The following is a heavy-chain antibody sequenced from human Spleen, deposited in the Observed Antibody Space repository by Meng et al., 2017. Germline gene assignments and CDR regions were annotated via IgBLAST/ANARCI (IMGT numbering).Heavy chain of an antibody. Sequence: EVQLLESGGGLVQAGGSLRLSCAASGFTFSRSAMSWVRQAPGKGLEWVAGMSDSGSSTYYADSVKGRFTISRDNSKNTLYLRMNSLRAEDTAVYYCAKDGASWTDGYWGQGTLVTVSS. CDR1: GFTFSRSA. D-gene: IGHD1-1*01. V-gene: IGHV3-23*01. CDR2: MSDSGSST. J-gene: IGHJ4*02. CDR3: AKDGASWTDGY.